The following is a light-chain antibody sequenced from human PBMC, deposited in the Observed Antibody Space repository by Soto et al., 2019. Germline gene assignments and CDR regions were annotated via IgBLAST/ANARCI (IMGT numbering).Light chain of an antibody. Sequence: QSVLTQPPSVSAAPGQKVTISCSGSSSNIGNNYVSWYQQLPGTAPKLLIYDDNKRPSGIPDRFSGSKSGTSATLGITGLQTGVESVIYRGTRYRLLRASVFG. CDR3: GTRYRLLRASV. CDR1: SSNIGNNY. CDR2: DDN. J-gene: IGLJ3*02. V-gene: IGLV1-51*01.